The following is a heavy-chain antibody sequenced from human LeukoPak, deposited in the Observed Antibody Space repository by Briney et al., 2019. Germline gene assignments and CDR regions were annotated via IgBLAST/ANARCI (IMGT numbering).Heavy chain of an antibody. CDR3: AREAWGSWAFDI. CDR1: GFTFSSYA. J-gene: IGHJ3*02. D-gene: IGHD7-27*01. V-gene: IGHV3-30-3*01. Sequence: GGSLRLSCAASGFTFSSYAMHWVRQAPGKGLEWVAVISYDGSNKYYADSVKGRFTISRDNPKNTLYLQMNSLRAEDTAVYYCAREAWGSWAFDIWGQGTMDTVSS. CDR2: ISYDGSNK.